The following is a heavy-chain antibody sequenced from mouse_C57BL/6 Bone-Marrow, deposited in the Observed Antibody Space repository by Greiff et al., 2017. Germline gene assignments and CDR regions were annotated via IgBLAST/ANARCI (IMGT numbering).Heavy chain of an antibody. J-gene: IGHJ3*01. D-gene: IGHD2-3*01. CDR2: ISSGSSTI. CDR1: GFTFSDYG. V-gene: IGHV5-17*01. Sequence: EVKVEESGGGLVKPGGSLKLSCAASGFTFSDYGMHWVRQAPEKGLEWVAYISSGSSTIYYADTVKGRFTISRDNAKNTLFLQMTSLRSEDTAMYYCARQGWLLLAWFAYWGQGTLVTVSA. CDR3: ARQGWLLLAWFAY.